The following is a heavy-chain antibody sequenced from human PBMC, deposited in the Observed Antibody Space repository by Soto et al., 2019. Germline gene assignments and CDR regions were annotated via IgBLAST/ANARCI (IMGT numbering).Heavy chain of an antibody. V-gene: IGHV1-69*08. CDR1: GGTFSSYT. Sequence: QVQLVQSGAEVKKPGSSVKVSCKASGGTFSSYTISWVRQAPGQGLEWMGRIIPILGIANYAQKIQGRVTITADKSTSTAYMELSSLRSEDTAVYYCAREGSSSSLPDWGQGTLVTVSS. J-gene: IGHJ4*02. CDR3: AREGSSSSLPD. CDR2: IIPILGIA. D-gene: IGHD6-13*01.